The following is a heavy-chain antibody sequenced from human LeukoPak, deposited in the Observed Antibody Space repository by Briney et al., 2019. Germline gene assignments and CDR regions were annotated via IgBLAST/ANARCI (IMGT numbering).Heavy chain of an antibody. CDR1: GFTFSSYA. V-gene: IGHV3-23*01. J-gene: IGHJ4*02. CDR3: ASGYRSGYHY. D-gene: IGHD2-8*02. CDR2: ISGSGGST. Sequence: GGSLRLSCAASGFTFSSYAMTWVRQAPGKGLQWVSIISGSGGSTYYADSVKGLFTISRDNSKNTLYLQMNSLRVEDTAVYYCASGYRSGYHYWGQGTLVSVSS.